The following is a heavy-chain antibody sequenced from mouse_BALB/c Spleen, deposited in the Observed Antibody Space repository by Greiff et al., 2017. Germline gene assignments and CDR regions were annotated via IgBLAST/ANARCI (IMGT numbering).Heavy chain of an antibody. V-gene: IGHV1-61*01. CDR2: IHPSDSET. Sequence: QVQLKQPGAELVRPGASVKLSCKASGYSFTSYWMNWVKQRPGQGLEWIGMIHPSDSETRLNQKFKDKATLTADKSSSTAYMQLSSLTSEDSAVYYCARALYDYAWFAYWGQGTLVTVAA. CDR3: ARALYDYAWFAY. D-gene: IGHD2-4*01. CDR1: GYSFTSYW. J-gene: IGHJ3*01.